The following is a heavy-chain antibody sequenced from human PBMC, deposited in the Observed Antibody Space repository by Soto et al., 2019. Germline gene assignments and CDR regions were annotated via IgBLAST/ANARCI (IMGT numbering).Heavy chain of an antibody. J-gene: IGHJ3*02. CDR2: TWYDGINK. V-gene: IGHV3-33*01. CDR1: GFPFSNYG. Sequence: QVQLVESGGGVVQPGGSLRLSCVASGFPFSNYGMHWVRQTPGKGLDWVAMTWYDGINKYYADSVKDRFTISRDKSKNTLYLQMNSLRDEDSAVYYCATELNDMEAFDIWGQGTMVTVSS. CDR3: ATELNDMEAFDI. D-gene: IGHD1-1*01.